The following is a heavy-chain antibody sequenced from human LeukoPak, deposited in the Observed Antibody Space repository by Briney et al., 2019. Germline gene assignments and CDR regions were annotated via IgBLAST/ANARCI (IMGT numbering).Heavy chain of an antibody. V-gene: IGHV3-74*01. J-gene: IGHJ5*02. Sequence: GGSLRLSCAASGFTSSRYWMHWVRQAPGEGLVWVSRIGDDGSTTAYADSVKGRFTISRDNAKNTLYLQMNSLRAEDTAVYYCARASRGNWFDPWGQGTLVTVSS. CDR1: GFTSSRYW. CDR2: IGDDGSTT. D-gene: IGHD3-10*01. CDR3: ARASRGNWFDP.